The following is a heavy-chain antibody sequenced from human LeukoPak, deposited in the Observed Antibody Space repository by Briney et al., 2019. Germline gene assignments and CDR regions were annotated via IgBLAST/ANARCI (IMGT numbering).Heavy chain of an antibody. CDR3: ARADSGPSFSPDY. D-gene: IGHD5-12*01. Sequence: GGSLRLSCAASGFTFSNYAMHWVRQAPGKGLEYVSAISSNGDSPYYANSMKGRFTISRDNSKNTLYLQMGSLRAEDMAVYYCARADSGPSFSPDYWGQGTLVTVSS. V-gene: IGHV3-64*01. CDR1: GFTFSNYA. J-gene: IGHJ4*02. CDR2: ISSNGDSP.